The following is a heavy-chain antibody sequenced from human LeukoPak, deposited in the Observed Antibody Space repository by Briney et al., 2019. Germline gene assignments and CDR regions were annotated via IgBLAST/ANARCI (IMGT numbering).Heavy chain of an antibody. V-gene: IGHV3-33*01. CDR1: GFTFSSYG. CDR2: IWYDGSNK. CDR3: ARVGPSGSVDY. D-gene: IGHD1-1*01. J-gene: IGHJ4*02. Sequence: GGSLRLSCAASGFTFSSYGMHWVRQAPGKGLEWVAVIWYDGSNKYYADSVKGRFTIARDNSKNTLYLQMNSLRPEDTAVYYCARVGPSGSVDYWGQGTLVTVSS.